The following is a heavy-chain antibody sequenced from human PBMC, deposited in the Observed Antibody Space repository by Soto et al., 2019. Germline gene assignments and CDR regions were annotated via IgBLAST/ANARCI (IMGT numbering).Heavy chain of an antibody. J-gene: IGHJ6*02. D-gene: IGHD3-22*01. CDR1: GFSFSSNW. CDR2: IKEDGSEK. CDR3: VRDGEPSVVYYGMDV. V-gene: IGHV3-7*04. Sequence: EVQLVESGGGLVQPGGSLRLSCAASGFSFSSNWMSWVRQAPGKGLEWVASIKEDGSEKYYVDSVRGRFTISRDNAKNSLFRQMNSLRAEDTAVYYCVRDGEPSVVYYGMDVWGQGTTVTVSS.